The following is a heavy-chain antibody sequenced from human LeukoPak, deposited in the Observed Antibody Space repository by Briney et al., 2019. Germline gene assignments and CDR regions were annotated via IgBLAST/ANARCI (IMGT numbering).Heavy chain of an antibody. CDR1: GFTFSSYA. J-gene: IGHJ4*02. D-gene: IGHD4-17*01. Sequence: GGSLRLACAASGFTFSSYAMSWVRQAPGKGLEWISAISGSGGSTYYADSVKGRFTISRDNSKNTLYLQMNSLRAEDTAVYYCAKHGYDYGDYLGDYWGQGTLVTVSS. V-gene: IGHV3-23*01. CDR2: ISGSGGST. CDR3: AKHGYDYGDYLGDY.